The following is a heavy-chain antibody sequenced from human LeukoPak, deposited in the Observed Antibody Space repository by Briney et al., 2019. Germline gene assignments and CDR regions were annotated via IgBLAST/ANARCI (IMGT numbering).Heavy chain of an antibody. D-gene: IGHD6-19*01. Sequence: PGGSLRLSCAASGFTFSSYAMSWVRQAPGKGLEWVAVISYDGSNKYYADSVKGRFTISRDNSKNTLYLQMNSLRAEDTAVYYCANAAEASQWLVPLPFDYWGQGTLVTVSS. CDR3: ANAAEASQWLVPLPFDY. CDR2: ISYDGSNK. J-gene: IGHJ4*02. V-gene: IGHV3-30*18. CDR1: GFTFSSYA.